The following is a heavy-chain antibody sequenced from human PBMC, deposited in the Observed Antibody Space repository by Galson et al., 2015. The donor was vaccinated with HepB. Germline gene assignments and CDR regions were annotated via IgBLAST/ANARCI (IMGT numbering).Heavy chain of an antibody. D-gene: IGHD2-2*02. CDR3: ARDHGYCSSTSCYSSFDI. CDR1: GFTFSSYA. J-gene: IGHJ3*02. Sequence: SLRLSCAASGFTFSSYAMHWVRQAPGKGLEWVAVISYDGSNKYYADSVKGRFTISRDNSKNTLYLQMNSLRAEDTAVYYCARDHGYCSSTSCYSSFDIWGQGTMVTVSS. CDR2: ISYDGSNK. V-gene: IGHV3-30-3*01.